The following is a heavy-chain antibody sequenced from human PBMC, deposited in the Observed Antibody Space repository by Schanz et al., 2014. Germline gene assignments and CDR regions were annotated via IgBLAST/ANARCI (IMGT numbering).Heavy chain of an antibody. CDR1: GFTVSSNH. D-gene: IGHD3-10*01. J-gene: IGHJ6*02. V-gene: IGHV3-48*01. CDR3: ARLPVGYGSGIWDV. CDR2: ICSSGNTI. Sequence: EGQLAESGGGLVQPGGSLRLSCAVSGFTVSSNHMSWVRQAPGKGLEWVSYICSSGNTIYYADSVKGRFTISRDNAKNSLFLQMNSLRVEDTAVYYCARLPVGYGSGIWDVWGQGTTVTVSS.